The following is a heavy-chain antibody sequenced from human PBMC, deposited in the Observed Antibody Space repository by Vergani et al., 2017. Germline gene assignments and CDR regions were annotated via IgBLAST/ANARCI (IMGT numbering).Heavy chain of an antibody. J-gene: IGHJ6*02. V-gene: IGHV7-4-1*02. D-gene: IGHD6-13*01. CDR3: ARDNDASIAAANYYYYGMDV. Sequence: QVQLVDSGSELKKPGASVKVSCKASGYTFNSYAMNWVRQAPGQGLEWMGWINTNNGNPTYSQGFTGRFVFSLDTSVSTAYLQISSLKAEDTAVYYCARDNDASIAAANYYYYGMDVWGQGTTVTVSS. CDR2: INTNNGNP. CDR1: GYTFNSYA.